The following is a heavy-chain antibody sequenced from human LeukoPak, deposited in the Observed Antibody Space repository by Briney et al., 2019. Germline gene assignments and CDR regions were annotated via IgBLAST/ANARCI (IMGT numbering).Heavy chain of an antibody. Sequence: GASVKVSCKASGGTFSSYAISWVRQAPGQGLEWMGGIIPIFGTANYAQKFQGRVTITADESTSTAYMELSSLRSEDTAVYYCARIGYCSSTSCYTVPYWYFDLWGRGTLVTVSS. D-gene: IGHD2-2*02. CDR3: ARIGYCSSTSCYTVPYWYFDL. V-gene: IGHV1-69*13. J-gene: IGHJ2*01. CDR1: GGTFSSYA. CDR2: IIPIFGTA.